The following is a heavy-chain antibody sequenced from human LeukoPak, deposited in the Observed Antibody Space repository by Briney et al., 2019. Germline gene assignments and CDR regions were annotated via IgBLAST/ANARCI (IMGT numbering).Heavy chain of an antibody. CDR2: IYYSGST. CDR1: GVSISSSHYY. CDR3: ARERVGGIIVRGWFDP. V-gene: IGHV4-39*02. Sequence: PSETLSLTCTVSGVSISSSHYYWGWIRQPPGKGLEWIGSIYYSGSTYYNPSLKSRVTISVDTSKNQFSLKMSSVIAADTAVYFCARERVGGIIVRGWFDPWGQGTLVTVSS. J-gene: IGHJ5*02. D-gene: IGHD3-10*01.